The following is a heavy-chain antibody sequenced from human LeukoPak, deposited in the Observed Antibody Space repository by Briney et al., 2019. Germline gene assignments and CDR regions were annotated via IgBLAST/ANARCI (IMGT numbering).Heavy chain of an antibody. CDR1: GFTFSSFW. CDR3: AKDSAYYWFDY. D-gene: IGHD3-9*01. Sequence: GGSLRLSCAASGFTFSSFWMSWVRQAPGKGLEWVANIKQDGSEKNYVDSVKGRFTISRDSAKNSLYLQMNSLRDEDTAVYYCAKDSAYYWFDYWGQGTLVTVSS. J-gene: IGHJ4*02. CDR2: IKQDGSEK. V-gene: IGHV3-7*01.